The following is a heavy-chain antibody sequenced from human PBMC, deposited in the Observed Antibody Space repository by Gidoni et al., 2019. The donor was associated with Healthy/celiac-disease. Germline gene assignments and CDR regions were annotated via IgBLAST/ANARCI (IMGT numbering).Heavy chain of an antibody. J-gene: IGHJ4*02. CDR3: ANPDFDY. CDR2: ISYDGSNK. Sequence: VQLVESGGGVVQAGRSLRPLCAASGFPFSSYGMHWVRQAPGKGLEWVAVISYDGSNKYYADSVKGRFTISRDNSKNTLYLQMNSLRAEDTAVYYCANPDFDYWGQGTLVTVSS. CDR1: GFPFSSYG. V-gene: IGHV3-30*18.